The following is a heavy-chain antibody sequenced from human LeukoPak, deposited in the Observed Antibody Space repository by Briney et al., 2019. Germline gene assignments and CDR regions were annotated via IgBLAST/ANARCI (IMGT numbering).Heavy chain of an antibody. CDR1: GGSISSYY. J-gene: IGHJ4*02. V-gene: IGHV4-59*01. CDR2: IYYSGST. D-gene: IGHD6-13*01. Sequence: SQTLSLTCTVSGGSISSYYWSWIRQPPGKGLEWIGYIYYSGSTNYNPSLKSRVTISVDTSKNQFSLKLSSVTAADTAVYYCARTYSSSWPFDYWGQGTLVTVSS. CDR3: ARTYSSSWPFDY.